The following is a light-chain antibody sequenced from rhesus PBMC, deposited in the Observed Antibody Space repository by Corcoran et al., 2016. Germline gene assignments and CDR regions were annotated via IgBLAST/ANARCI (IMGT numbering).Light chain of an antibody. V-gene: IGKV3-10*01. CDR3: YRHSSGWT. CDR1: QSVSSY. Sequence: QVILTQSPATLSLSPGERATLSCRASQSVSSYLAWYPQKPGQRPRRLSYGASNRATGIPDRFSRPGAVADFTLTIRGLEPEDVGVYHCYRHSSGWTFGQGTKVEI. CDR2: GAS. J-gene: IGKJ1*01.